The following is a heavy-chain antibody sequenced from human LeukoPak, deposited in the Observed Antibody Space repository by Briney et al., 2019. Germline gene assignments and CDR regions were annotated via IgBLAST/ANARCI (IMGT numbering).Heavy chain of an antibody. CDR1: GFTFSSYS. V-gene: IGHV3-21*01. J-gene: IGHJ6*03. CDR3: ARVASYDFWSGQYAPFYYYYYMDV. Sequence: PGGSLRLSCAASGFTFSSYSMNWVRQAPGKGLEWVSSISSSSSYIYYADSVKGRFTISRDNAKNSLYLQMNSLRAEDTAVYYCARVASYDFWSGQYAPFYYYYYMDVWGKGTTVTVSS. D-gene: IGHD3-3*01. CDR2: ISSSSSYI.